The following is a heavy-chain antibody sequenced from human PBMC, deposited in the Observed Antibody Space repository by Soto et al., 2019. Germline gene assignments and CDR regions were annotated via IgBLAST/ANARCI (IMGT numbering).Heavy chain of an antibody. CDR2: FDGVGNI. V-gene: IGHV3-53*01. J-gene: IGHJ6*02. D-gene: IGHD3-16*01. Sequence: EVQLLESGGGWIQPGGSLRLSCAVSGFTFNRHDMTWVRQTPGKGLEWVSPFDGVGNILYSDYVKGRLAISSKGSKNTMELQKNRLRVDDTAVYYCAASVASLDYWGMDVWGQGTPVTVS. CDR3: AASVASLDYWGMDV. CDR1: GFTFNRHD.